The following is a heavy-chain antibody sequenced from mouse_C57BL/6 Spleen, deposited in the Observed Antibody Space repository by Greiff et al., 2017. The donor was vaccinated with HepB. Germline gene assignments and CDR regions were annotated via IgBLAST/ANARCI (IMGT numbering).Heavy chain of an antibody. CDR1: GYTFTDYY. V-gene: IGHV1-76*01. J-gene: IGHJ3*01. CDR2: IYPGSGNT. D-gene: IGHD2-5*01. Sequence: QVQLQQSGAELVRPGASVKLSCKASGYTFTDYYINWVKQRPGQGLEWIARIYPGSGNTYYNEKFKGKATLTAEKSSSTAYMQLSSLTSEDSAVYCCAREGYSNSWFAYWGQGTLVTVSA. CDR3: AREGYSNSWFAY.